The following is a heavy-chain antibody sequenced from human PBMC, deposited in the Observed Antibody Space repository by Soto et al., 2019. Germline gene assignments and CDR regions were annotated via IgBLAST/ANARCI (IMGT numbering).Heavy chain of an antibody. CDR2: IIPIFTRT. Sequence: QLQLVQSGTEVKEPGSSVKVSCKASGGTFSTSSLVWVRQGPRQGLEWMGGIIPIFTRTNFAQKFQGRVTFSADESTRTTYMELRSLRSEDTAIYYCARDVVRSTAGDSWGQGTLVTVSS. V-gene: IGHV1-69*01. CDR3: ARDVVRSTAGDS. CDR1: GGTFSTSS. J-gene: IGHJ4*02. D-gene: IGHD2-15*01.